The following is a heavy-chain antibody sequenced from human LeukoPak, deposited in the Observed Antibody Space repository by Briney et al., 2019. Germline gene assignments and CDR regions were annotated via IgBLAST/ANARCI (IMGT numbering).Heavy chain of an antibody. Sequence: ASVKVSCKASGGTFSSYAISWVRQAPEQGLEWMGRLIPILGIANYAQKFQGRVTITADKSTSTAYMELSSLRSEDTAVYYCARRSGSYPWFDAFDIWGQGTMVTVSS. CDR2: LIPILGIA. CDR1: GGTFSSYA. D-gene: IGHD1-26*01. V-gene: IGHV1-69*04. J-gene: IGHJ3*02. CDR3: ARRSGSYPWFDAFDI.